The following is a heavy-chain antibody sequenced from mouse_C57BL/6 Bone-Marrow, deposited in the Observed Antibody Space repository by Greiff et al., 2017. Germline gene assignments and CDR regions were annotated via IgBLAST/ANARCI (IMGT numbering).Heavy chain of an antibody. V-gene: IGHV1-20*01. Sequence: VQLQQSGPELVKPGDSVKISCKASGYSFTGYFMNWVMQSHGKSLEWIGRINPYNGDTFYNQKFKGKATLTVDKSSSTAHMELRRLTSEDSAVYYCARSGGYSPYWYFDVWGTGTTVTVSS. CDR2: INPYNGDT. CDR1: GYSFTGYF. D-gene: IGHD2-3*01. CDR3: ARSGGYSPYWYFDV. J-gene: IGHJ1*03.